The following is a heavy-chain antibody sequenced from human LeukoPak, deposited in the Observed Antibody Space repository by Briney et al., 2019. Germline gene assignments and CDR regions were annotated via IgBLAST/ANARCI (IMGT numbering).Heavy chain of an antibody. CDR1: GFTFDDYA. Sequence: GGSLRLSCAASGFTFDDYAMHWVRQAPGKGLEWVAVIRYDGNNKYYADSVKGRFTISRDNSKNMLYLQMNSLGTEDTAVYCCAKDRWGAVASFDYWGQGTLVTVSS. D-gene: IGHD6-19*01. CDR2: IRYDGNNK. J-gene: IGHJ4*02. V-gene: IGHV3-30*02. CDR3: AKDRWGAVASFDY.